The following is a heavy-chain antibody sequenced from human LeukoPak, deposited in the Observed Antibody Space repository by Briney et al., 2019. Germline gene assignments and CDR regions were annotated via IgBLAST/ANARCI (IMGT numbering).Heavy chain of an antibody. CDR1: GFTFDDYA. D-gene: IGHD3-10*01. CDR2: ISWDGGST. J-gene: IGHJ4*02. CDR3: AKATDTMIRGQIGGFDY. Sequence: HPGGSLRLSCAAFGFTFDDYAMHWVRQAPGKGLEWVSLISWDGGSTYYADSVKGRFTISRDNSKNSLYLQMNSLRAEDTALYYCAKATDTMIRGQIGGFDYWGQGTLVTVSS. V-gene: IGHV3-43D*04.